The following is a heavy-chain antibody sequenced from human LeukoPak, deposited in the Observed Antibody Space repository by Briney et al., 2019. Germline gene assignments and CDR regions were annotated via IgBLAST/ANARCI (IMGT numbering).Heavy chain of an antibody. CDR1: GYTFTSYY. CDR2: INPSGGST. Sequence: ASVKVSCKASGYTFTSYYMHWVRQAPGQGLEWMGIINPSGGSTSYAQKFQGRVTMTRNTSISTAYMELSSLRSEDTAVYYCARVDVDTAMAFFDYWGQGTLVTVSS. V-gene: IGHV1-46*01. CDR3: ARVDVDTAMAFFDY. D-gene: IGHD5-18*01. J-gene: IGHJ4*02.